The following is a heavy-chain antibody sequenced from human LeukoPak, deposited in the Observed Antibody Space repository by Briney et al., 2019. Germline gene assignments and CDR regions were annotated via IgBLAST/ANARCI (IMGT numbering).Heavy chain of an antibody. Sequence: GGSLRLSCAASGFTFSNGWVHWVRQAPGKGLVWVSRFDTDGSKTTYADSVKGRFTISRDNAKDTLYLQMNSLRVEDTAVYYCARSRGGFYHYWGQGTLVTVSS. CDR2: FDTDGSKT. CDR3: ARSRGGFYHY. V-gene: IGHV3-74*01. CDR1: GFTFSNGW. D-gene: IGHD2/OR15-2a*01. J-gene: IGHJ4*02.